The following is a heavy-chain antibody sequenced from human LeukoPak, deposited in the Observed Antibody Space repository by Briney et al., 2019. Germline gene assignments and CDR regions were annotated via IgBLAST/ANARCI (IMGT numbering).Heavy chain of an antibody. J-gene: IGHJ3*01. CDR2: IYSGGYT. D-gene: IGHD4-17*01. CDR3: ARGTVFRAFDL. Sequence: GRSLRLSCAASGFNVSSNYMSWVRQAPGKGLEWVSVIYSGGYTYYADSVKGRFTIARHDSKNTVNLQMNSLRAEDTAVYFCARGTVFRAFDLWGQGTMVTVSS. V-gene: IGHV3-53*04. CDR1: GFNVSSNY.